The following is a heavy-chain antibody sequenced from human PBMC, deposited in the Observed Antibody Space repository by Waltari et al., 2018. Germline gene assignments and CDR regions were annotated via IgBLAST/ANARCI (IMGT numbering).Heavy chain of an antibody. Sequence: QVQLVQSGAEVKKPGASVKVSCKVSGYTLTELSMHWVRQAPGKGLEWMGGLDPEDGDTIYAPKFTGRVTMTEDTSTDTAYMELSSLRSEDTAVYYCATDPYGITMVRGVMRGDYWGQGTLVTVSS. J-gene: IGHJ4*02. V-gene: IGHV1-24*01. CDR3: ATDPYGITMVRGVMRGDY. CDR1: GYTLTELS. D-gene: IGHD3-10*01. CDR2: LDPEDGDT.